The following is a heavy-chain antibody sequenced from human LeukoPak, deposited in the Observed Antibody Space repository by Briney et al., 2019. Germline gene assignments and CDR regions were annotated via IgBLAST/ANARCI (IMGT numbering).Heavy chain of an antibody. J-gene: IGHJ4*02. D-gene: IGHD3-3*01. V-gene: IGHV3-7*01. CDR3: VRWATSFDL. CDR2: IKQDGSEK. Sequence: GGSLRLSCEASGFNHSNYWMSWVRQAPGKGPAWVANIKQDGSEKYYVDSVTGRFTISRDDAKDSLFLQMNSLRAEDTAVYYCVRWATSFDLWGQETLVTVSS. CDR1: GFNHSNYW.